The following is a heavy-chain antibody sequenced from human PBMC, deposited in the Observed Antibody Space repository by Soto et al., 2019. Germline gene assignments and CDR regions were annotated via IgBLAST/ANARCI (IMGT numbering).Heavy chain of an antibody. Sequence: HPGGSLRLSCAASGFTFSSYAMHWVRQAPGKGLEWVAVISYDGSNKYYADSVKGRFTISRDNSKNTLYLQMNSLRAEDTAVYYCAKDLVVPNYYDKSTQKNYYYYGMDVWGQGTTVTVSS. CDR2: ISYDGSNK. D-gene: IGHD3-22*01. J-gene: IGHJ6*02. CDR1: GFTFSSYA. CDR3: AKDLVVPNYYDKSTQKNYYYYGMDV. V-gene: IGHV3-30*04.